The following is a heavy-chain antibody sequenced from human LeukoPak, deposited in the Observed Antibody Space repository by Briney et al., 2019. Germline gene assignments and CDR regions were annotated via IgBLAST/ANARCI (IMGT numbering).Heavy chain of an antibody. J-gene: IGHJ4*02. Sequence: ASVKVPCKASGGTFSSYAISWVRQAPGQGLEWMGRIIPILGIANYAQKFQGRVTITADKSTSTAYMELSSLRSEDTAVYYCARDRCSGGSCYPIVFDYWGQGTLVTVSS. D-gene: IGHD2-15*01. CDR1: GGTFSSYA. CDR2: IIPILGIA. V-gene: IGHV1-69*04. CDR3: ARDRCSGGSCYPIVFDY.